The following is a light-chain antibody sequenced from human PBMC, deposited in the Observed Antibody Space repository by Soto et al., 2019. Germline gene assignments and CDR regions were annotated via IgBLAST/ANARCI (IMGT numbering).Light chain of an antibody. CDR1: QGITND. J-gene: IGKJ5*01. CDR2: AAS. V-gene: IGKV1-39*01. Sequence: IEMTKSPSSLSASLGDRVTITCRASQGITNDLGWYQQKPGKATKLLIFAASSLQSGVPSRFSGSASGADFPLTLSSLQPEDFATYYCQQSYSTPAITFGQGTRLDI. CDR3: QQSYSTPAIT.